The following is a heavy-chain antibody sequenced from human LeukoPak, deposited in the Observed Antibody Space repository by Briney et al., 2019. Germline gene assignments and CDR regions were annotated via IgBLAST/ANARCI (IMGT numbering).Heavy chain of an antibody. CDR1: GGTFSSYA. CDR2: IIPIFGTA. CDR3: ARGQYYYDSTGDENYYYYYMDV. V-gene: IGHV1-69*06. J-gene: IGHJ6*03. Sequence: SVKVSCKASGGTFSSYAISWVRQAPGQGLEWMGGIIPIFGTANYAQKFQGRVTITADKSTSTAYMELSSLRSQDTAVYYCARGQYYYDSTGDENYYYYYMDVWGKGTTVTVSS. D-gene: IGHD3-22*01.